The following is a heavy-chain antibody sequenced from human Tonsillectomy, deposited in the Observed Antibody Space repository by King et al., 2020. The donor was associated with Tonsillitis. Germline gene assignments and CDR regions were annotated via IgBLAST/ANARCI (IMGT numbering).Heavy chain of an antibody. CDR3: AKRFSANSGAFDY. CDR1: GFTFSSYA. J-gene: IGHJ4*02. CDR2: ISNIDDIT. D-gene: IGHD2-21*01. V-gene: IGHV3-23*04. Sequence: VQLVESGGGLVQPGESLRLSCEASGFTFSSYAMSWVRQAPGKGLELVSGISNIDDITYYTDSVKGRFTISRDNSKNTVYLLMTSLRAEDTAIYYCAKRFSANSGAFDYWGQGTLVSVSS.